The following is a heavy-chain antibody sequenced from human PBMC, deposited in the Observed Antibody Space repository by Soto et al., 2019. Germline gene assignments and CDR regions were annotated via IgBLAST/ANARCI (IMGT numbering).Heavy chain of an antibody. J-gene: IGHJ6*04. D-gene: IGHD2-15*01. Sequence: EASVKVSCKASGYTFTGYYMHWVRQAPGQGLEWMGWINPNSGGTNYAQKFQGWVTMTRDTSISTAYMELSRLRSDDTAVYYCARDSSGSPYYYYYGMDVWGKGTTVTVSS. V-gene: IGHV1-2*04. CDR3: ARDSSGSPYYYYYGMDV. CDR1: GYTFTGYY. CDR2: INPNSGGT.